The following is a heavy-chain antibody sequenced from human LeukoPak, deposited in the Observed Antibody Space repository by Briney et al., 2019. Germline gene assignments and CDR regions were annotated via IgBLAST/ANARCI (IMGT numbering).Heavy chain of an antibody. CDR3: ARNWNILGDVNWFDP. J-gene: IGHJ5*02. CDR2: VYYGGST. V-gene: IGHV4-59*01. Sequence: SETLSLTCTASGGSMRTYNYNWIRQSPGKGLEWIGNVYYGGSTKYNPSLKSRATISIDTSKSQFSLKLSSVTAADTAMYCARNWNILGDVNWFDPWGQGTLVTVSS. CDR1: GGSMRTYN. D-gene: IGHD1-1*01.